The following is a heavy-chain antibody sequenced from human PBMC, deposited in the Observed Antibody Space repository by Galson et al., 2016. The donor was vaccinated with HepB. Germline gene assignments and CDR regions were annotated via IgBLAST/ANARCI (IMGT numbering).Heavy chain of an antibody. CDR3: AREYEWGATPMPYNDY. J-gene: IGHJ4*02. CDR2: LSSSTNTI. V-gene: IGHV3-48*02. Sequence: SLRLSCAGSGFDFNTFGMSWVRQAPGKGLQWVSYLSSSTNTIYYADSVKGRFTISRDNAKNSLYLQMNSLSHEDTAVYYCAREYEWGATPMPYNDYWGQGTLVTVSS. D-gene: IGHD5-18*01. CDR1: GFDFNTFG.